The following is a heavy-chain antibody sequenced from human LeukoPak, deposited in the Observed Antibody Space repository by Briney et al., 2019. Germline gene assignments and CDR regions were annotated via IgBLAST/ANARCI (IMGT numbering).Heavy chain of an antibody. CDR3: ARFARPLGDGYNFFDY. Sequence: ASVKVSCKASGYTFTGYYMHWVRQAPGQGLEWMGWINPNSGGTNYAQRFQGRVTMTRDTSISTAYMELSRLRSDDTAVYYCARFARPLGDGYNFFDYWGQGTLVTVSS. D-gene: IGHD5-24*01. CDR2: INPNSGGT. J-gene: IGHJ4*02. V-gene: IGHV1-2*02. CDR1: GYTFTGYY.